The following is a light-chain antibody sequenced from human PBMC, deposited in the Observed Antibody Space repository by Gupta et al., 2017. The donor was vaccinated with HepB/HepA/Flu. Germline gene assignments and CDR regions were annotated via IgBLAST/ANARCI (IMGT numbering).Light chain of an antibody. V-gene: IGKV1-39*01. CDR2: GAS. Sequence: DIQMTQSPSSLSASVGDSVTITCRASPNIHSYLNWYQQKPGKAPKFLIYGASNWQSGVPARFSGDGSGTEFTLTINNRQPEDFATYYCQQRNLGPCTFGQGTKLEIK. CDR1: PNIHSY. CDR3: QQRNLGPCT. J-gene: IGKJ2*02.